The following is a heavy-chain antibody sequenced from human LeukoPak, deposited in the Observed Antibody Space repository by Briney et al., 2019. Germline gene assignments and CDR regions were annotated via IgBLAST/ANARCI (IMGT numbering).Heavy chain of an antibody. V-gene: IGHV4-59*01. CDR2: IYYSGST. Sequence: PSETLSLTCTVSGGSISSYYWSWIRQPPGKGLEWIGYIYYSGSTNCNPSVKSRVAMSVDTSKKQFSLKLSSLTAADTAVYYCARGAMATTPFFDYWGQGTLVTVSS. J-gene: IGHJ4*02. CDR3: ARGAMATTPFFDY. D-gene: IGHD5-24*01. CDR1: GGSISSYY.